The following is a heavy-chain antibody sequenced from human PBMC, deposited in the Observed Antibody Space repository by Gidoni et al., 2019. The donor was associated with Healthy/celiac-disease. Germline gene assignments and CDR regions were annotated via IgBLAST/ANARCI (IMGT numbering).Heavy chain of an antibody. Sequence: QVQLQESGPGLVKPSATLSLTCTVSGGSISSYYWSWIRQPPGKGLEWTGYLYYSGRTHYNPALMSRVTISVDTSKNQFSLKLSSVTAAETAVYYCARVGWKHFGCGSWFDPWGQGTLVTVSS. CDR3: ARVGWKHFGCGSWFDP. CDR1: GGSISSYY. D-gene: IGHD3-3*02. CDR2: LYYSGRT. J-gene: IGHJ5*02. V-gene: IGHV4-59*01.